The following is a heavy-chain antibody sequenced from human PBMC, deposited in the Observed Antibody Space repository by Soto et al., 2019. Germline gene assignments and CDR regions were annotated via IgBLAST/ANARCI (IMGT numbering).Heavy chain of an antibody. CDR1: GGSISSGGYY. D-gene: IGHD3-22*01. Sequence: PSETLSLTCTVSGGSISSGGYYWSWIRQHPGKGLEWIGYIYYSGSTYYNPSLKSRVTISVDTSKNQFSLKLSSVAAADTAVYYCATYYDSSGYYDYWGQGTLVTVSS. J-gene: IGHJ4*02. CDR3: ATYYDSSGYYDY. CDR2: IYYSGST. V-gene: IGHV4-31*03.